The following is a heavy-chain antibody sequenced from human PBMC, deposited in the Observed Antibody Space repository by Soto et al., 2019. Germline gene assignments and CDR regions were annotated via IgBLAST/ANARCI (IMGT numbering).Heavy chain of an antibody. J-gene: IGHJ4*02. D-gene: IGHD6-19*01. Sequence: QLQLQELGPGLVKPSETLSLTCTVSGGSIINNDYHWGWIRQPPGKGLDWIGTVHHTGTAYYNPSLKSRVIISVYTSKSQFSLNLNSVTATDTAFYSCVDMRGQWLPRDWGRGILVTVSS. CDR3: VDMRGQWLPRD. V-gene: IGHV4-39*01. CDR1: GGSIINNDYH. CDR2: VHHTGTA.